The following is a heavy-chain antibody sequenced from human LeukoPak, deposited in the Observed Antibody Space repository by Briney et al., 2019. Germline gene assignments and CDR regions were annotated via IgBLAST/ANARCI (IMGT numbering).Heavy chain of an antibody. D-gene: IGHD3-10*01. CDR3: AKVGIGDSVSRDYYYMDV. V-gene: IGHV3-9*01. Sequence: GGSLRLSCAASGFTFDDYAMHWVRQAPGKGLEWVSGISWNSGSIGYADSVKGRFTISRDNAKNSLYLQMNSLRAEDTAVYYCAKVGIGDSVSRDYYYMDVWGKGTTVTISS. CDR1: GFTFDDYA. J-gene: IGHJ6*03. CDR2: ISWNSGSI.